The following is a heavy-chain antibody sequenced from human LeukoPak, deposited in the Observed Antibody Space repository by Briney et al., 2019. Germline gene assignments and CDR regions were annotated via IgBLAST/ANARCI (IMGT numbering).Heavy chain of an antibody. V-gene: IGHV1-69*06. CDR3: ARAIRGSKIASRYYFYYMDV. CDR2: IIPIFGTA. J-gene: IGHJ6*03. Sequence: SVKVSCMASVGTFSSYAISWVRQAPGQGLEWMGGIIPIFGTANYAQKFQGRVTTTADKSTSTAYMELSSLRSEDTAVYYCARAIRGSKIASRYYFYYMDVWGKGTTVTVSS. CDR1: VGTFSSYA. D-gene: IGHD3-10*01.